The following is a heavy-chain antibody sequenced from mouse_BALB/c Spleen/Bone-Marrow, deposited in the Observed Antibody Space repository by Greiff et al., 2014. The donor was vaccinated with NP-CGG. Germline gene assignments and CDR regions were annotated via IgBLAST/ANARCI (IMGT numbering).Heavy chain of an antibody. CDR3: ARPYGRGAMDY. CDR1: GYAFTSYN. V-gene: IGHV1S135*01. D-gene: IGHD1-1*01. Sequence: VQLNESGPELVKPGASVKVSCKASGYAFTSYNMYWVKQSHGKSLEWIGYIDPYNGGTSYTQKFKGKATLTVDESSSTAYMHLNSLTSEDSAVYYCARPYGRGAMDYWGQGTSVTVSS. J-gene: IGHJ4*01. CDR2: IDPYNGGT.